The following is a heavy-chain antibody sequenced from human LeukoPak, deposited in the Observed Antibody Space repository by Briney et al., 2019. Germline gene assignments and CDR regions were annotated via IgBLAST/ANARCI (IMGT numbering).Heavy chain of an antibody. D-gene: IGHD6-19*01. CDR1: GFTFSHYG. CDR3: ARDRIAVAGMGAFQH. Sequence: PSGSLRLSCAASGFTFSHYGMHWVRQAPGKGLEWVAGISNDGTNEDHADSVKGRFTISRDNSKNTLYLQMNSLRAEDTAIYYCARDRIAVAGMGAFQHWGQGTLVTVSS. J-gene: IGHJ1*01. CDR2: ISNDGTNE. V-gene: IGHV3-30*19.